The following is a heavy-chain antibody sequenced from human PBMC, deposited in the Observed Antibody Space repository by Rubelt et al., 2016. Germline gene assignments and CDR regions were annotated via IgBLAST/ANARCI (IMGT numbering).Heavy chain of an antibody. J-gene: IGHJ3*02. CDR2: IWYAGSNK. Sequence: QVQLVESGGGVVQPGRSLRLSCAASGFTFSSYGMHWVRQAPGKGLEWVAVIWYAGSNKYYADSVKGRFTTSRANSTNTPYLQMNSLRAEDTAVYYCARDRAGSSSWYPVFGAFDIWGQGTMVTVSS. CDR1: GFTFSSYG. CDR3: ARDRAGSSSWYPVFGAFDI. D-gene: IGHD6-13*01. V-gene: IGHV3-33*01.